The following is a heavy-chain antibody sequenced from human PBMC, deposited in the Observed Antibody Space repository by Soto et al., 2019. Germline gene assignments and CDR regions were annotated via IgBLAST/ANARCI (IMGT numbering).Heavy chain of an antibody. D-gene: IGHD3-22*01. CDR2: IYHDGST. V-gene: IGHV4-4*02. CDR3: ARPYYYAKPYYYAMDV. J-gene: IGHJ6*02. CDR1: GDSISSSNW. Sequence: QVQLQESGPGLVRPSGTLSLTCAVSGDSISSSNWWSWVRHPPGTGLEWIGDIYHDGSTNRNPSLKSRATIAVDKANNQFSLKLTAVTAADPAVYYCARPYYYAKPYYYAMDVLGQWTTVTVS.